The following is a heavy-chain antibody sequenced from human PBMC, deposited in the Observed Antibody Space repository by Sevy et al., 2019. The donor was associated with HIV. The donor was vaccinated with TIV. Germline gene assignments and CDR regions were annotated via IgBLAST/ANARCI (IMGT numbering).Heavy chain of an antibody. Sequence: GGSLRLSCAASGFTFSSYAMSWVRQAPGKGLEWVSAISGSGGSTYYADSVNGRFTMSRENSKNTLYLQMDSLRAEDTAVYYFANGYRVKNGLDIWGQGTMVTVSS. J-gene: IGHJ3*02. CDR2: ISGSGGST. CDR1: GFTFSSYA. CDR3: ANGYRVKNGLDI. D-gene: IGHD5-12*01. V-gene: IGHV3-23*01.